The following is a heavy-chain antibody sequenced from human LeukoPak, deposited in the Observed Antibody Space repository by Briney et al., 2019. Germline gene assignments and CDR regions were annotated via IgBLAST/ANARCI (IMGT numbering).Heavy chain of an antibody. CDR2: IRYDGSNK. CDR3: AKGVGDYGDYAGPYYYYMDV. D-gene: IGHD4-17*01. J-gene: IGHJ6*03. CDR1: GFTFSSYG. V-gene: IGHV3-30*02. Sequence: GGSLRLSCAASGFTFSSYGMHWVRQAPGKELEWVAFIRYDGSNKYYADSVKGRFTISRDNSKNTLYLQMNSLRAEDTAVYYCAKGVGDYGDYAGPYYYYMDVWGKGTTVTVSS.